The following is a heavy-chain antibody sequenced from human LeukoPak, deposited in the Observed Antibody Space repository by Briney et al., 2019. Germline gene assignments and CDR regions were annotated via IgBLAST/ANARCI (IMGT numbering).Heavy chain of an antibody. CDR3: AKGPGVSGSYYDY. J-gene: IGHJ4*02. CDR1: GFTFSSYA. Sequence: GGSQRLSCAASGFTFSSYAMSWVRQAPGKGLEWVSAISGSGGSTYYADSVKGRFTISRDNSKNTLYLQMNSLRAEDTAVYYCAKGPGVSGSYYDYWGQGTLVTVSS. V-gene: IGHV3-23*01. D-gene: IGHD1-26*01. CDR2: ISGSGGST.